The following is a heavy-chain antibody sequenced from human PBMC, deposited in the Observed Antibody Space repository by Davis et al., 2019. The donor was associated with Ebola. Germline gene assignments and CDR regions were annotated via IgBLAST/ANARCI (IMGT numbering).Heavy chain of an antibody. Sequence: MPSETLSLTCTVSGASITSYYWSWIRQPPGKGLEWIGSLYYGWSTYYNPSLKSRVTISVDTSKNQFSLKLSSVTAADTAVYYCARLLTYYYGSGSYQSPYFFDYWGQGTLVTVSS. J-gene: IGHJ4*02. CDR3: ARLLTYYYGSGSYQSPYFFDY. CDR1: GASITSYY. V-gene: IGHV4-59*04. CDR2: LYYGWST. D-gene: IGHD3-10*01.